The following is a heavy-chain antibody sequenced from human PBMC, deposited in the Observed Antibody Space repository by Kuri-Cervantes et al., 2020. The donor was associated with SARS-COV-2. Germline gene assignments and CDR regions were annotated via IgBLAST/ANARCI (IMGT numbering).Heavy chain of an antibody. D-gene: IGHD2-15*01. V-gene: IGHV3-30*02. CDR3: AKGLWMESSSPHDY. CDR1: GFTFSSYG. Sequence: GESLKISCAASGFTFSSYGMHWVRQAPGKGLEWVAFIRYDGSNKYYADSVKGRFTISRDNSKNTLYLQMNSLRAEDTAVYYCAKGLWMESSSPHDYWGQGTLVTVSS. CDR2: IRYDGSNK. J-gene: IGHJ4*02.